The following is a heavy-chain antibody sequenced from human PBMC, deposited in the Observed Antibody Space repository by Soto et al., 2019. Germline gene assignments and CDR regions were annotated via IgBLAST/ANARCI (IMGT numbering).Heavy chain of an antibody. V-gene: IGHV3-23*01. J-gene: IGHJ6*02. CDR3: VKLLRCWYGHNALDV. CDR2: ISGGGGSS. D-gene: IGHD3-9*01. CDR1: GLTFSNYA. Sequence: EVKLLESGGGFIQPGGSLRLSCTASGLTFSNYAMSWVRQAPGKGLEFVSFISGGGGSSYSADSVKGRFTVSRDNLKNTLSLQMNSLRVEDTAVYYCVKLLRCWYGHNALDVWGQGTTVTVS.